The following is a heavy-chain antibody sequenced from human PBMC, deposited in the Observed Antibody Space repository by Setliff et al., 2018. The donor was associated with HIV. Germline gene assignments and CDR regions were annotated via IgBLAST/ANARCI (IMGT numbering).Heavy chain of an antibody. Sequence: PGGSLRLSCVASGFTFREKAMTWVRQPQGKGLEWVSGISGRGASTYYADSVKGRFTISRDNAKSSLYLQMNSLRAEDTAIYYCARDRGRWLQARRFDPWGQGTLVSVSS. V-gene: IGHV3-11*04. CDR2: ISGRGAST. CDR3: ARDRGRWLQARRFDP. D-gene: IGHD5-12*01. J-gene: IGHJ5*02. CDR1: GFTFREKA.